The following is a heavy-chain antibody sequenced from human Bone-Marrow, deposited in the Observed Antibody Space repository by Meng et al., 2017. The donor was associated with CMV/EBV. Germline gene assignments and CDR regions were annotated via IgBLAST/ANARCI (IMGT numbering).Heavy chain of an antibody. V-gene: IGHV1-69*10. Sequence: SVKVSCKASGYTFTGYYMHWVRQAPGQGLEWMGGIIPILGIANYAQKFQGRVTITADKSTSTAYMELSSLRSEDTAVYYCARDFEPLRFLGYFDYWGQGTLVTVSS. J-gene: IGHJ4*02. CDR3: ARDFEPLRFLGYFDY. D-gene: IGHD3-3*01. CDR1: GYTFTGYY. CDR2: IIPILGIA.